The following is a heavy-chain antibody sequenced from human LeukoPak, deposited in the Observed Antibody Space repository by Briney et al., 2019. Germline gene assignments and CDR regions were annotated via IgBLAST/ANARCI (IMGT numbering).Heavy chain of an antibody. CDR3: TRDTKYAFDN. V-gene: IGHV3-48*01. J-gene: IGHJ4*02. D-gene: IGHD2-2*01. Sequence: GGSLRLSCAASGFTFSSYSMNWVRQAPGKGLEWISYIGISSGNTKYADSVKGRFTISGDKAKNSVYLQMNSLRVEDTAVYYCTRDTKYAFDNWGQGTLVTVSS. CDR2: IGISSGNT. CDR1: GFTFSSYS.